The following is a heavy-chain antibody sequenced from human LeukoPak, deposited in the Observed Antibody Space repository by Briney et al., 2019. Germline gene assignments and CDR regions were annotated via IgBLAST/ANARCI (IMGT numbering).Heavy chain of an antibody. V-gene: IGHV3-48*02. Sequence: GSLRLSCAASGFTFSTYSMNWVRQAPGKGLEWVSHITASGTAMFYADSVKGRFTISRDNAKNSLYLQMNSLRDEDTAVYYCASSGSYRFDYWGQGTLVTVSS. D-gene: IGHD1-26*01. CDR3: ASSGSYRFDY. J-gene: IGHJ4*02. CDR2: ITASGTAM. CDR1: GFTFSTYS.